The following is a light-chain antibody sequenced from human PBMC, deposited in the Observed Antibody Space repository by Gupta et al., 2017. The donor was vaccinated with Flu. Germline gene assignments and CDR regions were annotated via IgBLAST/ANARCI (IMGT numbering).Light chain of an antibody. CDR3: QQYYSYPPT. Sequence: PSSLSASVGDRVTITCRASQVINNYLAWFQQKSGKAPKSLISAASTLQSGVPSKFSGSGYGTDFTLTISSLQPEDFATYYCQQYYSYPPTFGQGTKVEIK. V-gene: IGKV1-16*02. CDR1: QVINNY. CDR2: AAS. J-gene: IGKJ1*01.